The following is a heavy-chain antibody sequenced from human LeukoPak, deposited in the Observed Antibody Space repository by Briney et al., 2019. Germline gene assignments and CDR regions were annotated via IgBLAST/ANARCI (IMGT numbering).Heavy chain of an antibody. J-gene: IGHJ4*02. CDR3: ATKTVGNYPYDY. V-gene: IGHV3-23*01. CDR2: IGTSGDT. Sequence: GGSLRLFCAAAGLTFSNSPMNWVRQAPGKGLEWVSTIGTSGDTYYADSVKGRFTISKNISKNTVYMQMTSLRAEDTALYYCATKTVGNYPYDYWGQGTLVTVSP. CDR1: GLTFSNSP. D-gene: IGHD3-22*01.